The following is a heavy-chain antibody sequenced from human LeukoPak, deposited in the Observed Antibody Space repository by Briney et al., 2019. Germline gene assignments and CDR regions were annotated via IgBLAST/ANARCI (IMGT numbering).Heavy chain of an antibody. Sequence: GGSLRLSCGASGFSFSSYAMSWVRQAPGKGLKWVSSISGGGLSTYYADSVKGRFTISRDNSKNTLYLQMNSLRAEDTAVYYCAKSAYHLDSSGYYPHAFDIWGQGTMVTVSS. J-gene: IGHJ3*02. CDR3: AKSAYHLDSSGYYPHAFDI. V-gene: IGHV3-23*01. D-gene: IGHD3-22*01. CDR2: ISGGGLST. CDR1: GFSFSSYA.